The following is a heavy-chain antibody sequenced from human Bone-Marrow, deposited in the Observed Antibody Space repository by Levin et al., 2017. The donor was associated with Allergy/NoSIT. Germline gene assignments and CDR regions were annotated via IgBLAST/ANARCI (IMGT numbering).Heavy chain of an antibody. CDR2: ITSRGGNA. CDR3: ARHPYGASYYFSYYMDV. V-gene: IGHV3-48*03. D-gene: IGHD2-21*01. Sequence: GGSLRLSCAPSGFSFTSYELSWVRQAPGKGLEWISSITSRGGNAYYADSVRGRFTVSRDNAQHSLYLQMNNLRVEDTSVYFCARHPYGASYYFSYYMDVRGKGTTVTVSS. CDR1: GFSFTSYE. J-gene: IGHJ6*03.